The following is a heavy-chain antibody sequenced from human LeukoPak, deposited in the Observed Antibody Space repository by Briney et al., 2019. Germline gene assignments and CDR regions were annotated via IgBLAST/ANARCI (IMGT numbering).Heavy chain of an antibody. Sequence: GGSLRLSCAASGFTFSSYAMHWVRQAPGKGLEWVAVISYDGSNKYYADSVKGRFTISRDDSRNTAYLQMNSLKTEDTAVYYCTRKYSGSYVGLDYWGQGTLVTVSS. J-gene: IGHJ4*02. V-gene: IGHV3-30-3*01. CDR1: GFTFSSYA. CDR3: TRKYSGSYVGLDY. D-gene: IGHD1-26*01. CDR2: ISYDGSNK.